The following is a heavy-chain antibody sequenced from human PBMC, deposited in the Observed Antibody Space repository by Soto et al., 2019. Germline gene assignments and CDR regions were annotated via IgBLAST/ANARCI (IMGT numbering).Heavy chain of an antibody. Sequence: VEALKISWKGSGDSFNTHWIGWVRQMPGKSTELMVLIYPGDSDTIYSPSFHGLVTISADKSLRTTYLQWSSLKASDTAMYYCARRKDGYNYNAFYXWGQGTMVTVS. CDR3: ARRKDGYNYNAFYX. CDR2: IYPGDSDT. J-gene: IGHJ3*02. CDR1: GDSFNTHW. D-gene: IGHD5-12*01. V-gene: IGHV5-51*01.